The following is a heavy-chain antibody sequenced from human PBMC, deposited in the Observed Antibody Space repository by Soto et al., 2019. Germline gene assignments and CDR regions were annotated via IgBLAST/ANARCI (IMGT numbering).Heavy chain of an antibody. V-gene: IGHV3-72*01. J-gene: IGHJ3*02. CDR1: GFALTSYW. Sequence: VGSLRLSCAASGFALTSYWMTWVRQAPGKGLEWVGRTRNKAASYTTEYAASVKGRFTISRDDSKNSLYLQMNSLKTEDTVVYYCARSTTSRTPDAFDIWGQGTMVTVSS. D-gene: IGHD4-17*01. CDR3: ARSTTSRTPDAFDI. CDR2: TRNKAASYTT.